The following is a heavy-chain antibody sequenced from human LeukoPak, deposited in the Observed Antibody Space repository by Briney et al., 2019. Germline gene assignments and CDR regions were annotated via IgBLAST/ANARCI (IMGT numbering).Heavy chain of an antibody. CDR2: IYPADSDT. J-gene: IGHJ3*02. CDR3: ARQKYSSGLDAFDI. CDR1: GYAFSNYW. Sequence: GESLKISCKASGYAFSNYWIGWVRPMPGKGLGWMTIIYPADSDTRYSPSVQGQVTISADKSISTAYVQWSSLRASDSAMYYCARQKYSSGLDAFDIWGQGTMVTVSS. V-gene: IGHV5-51*01. D-gene: IGHD4-11*01.